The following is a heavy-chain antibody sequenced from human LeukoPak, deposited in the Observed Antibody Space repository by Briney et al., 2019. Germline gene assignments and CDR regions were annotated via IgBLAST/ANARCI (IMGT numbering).Heavy chain of an antibody. CDR1: GITLSNYG. Sequence: GGSLRLSCAVSGITLSNYGMSWVRQAPGKGLEWIAGISDSGGRTNYADSVKGRFTISRDNSKNTLYLQMNSLRAEDTAVYYCAKFRGYCSGGSCSFDYWGQGTLVTVSS. CDR2: ISDSGGRT. J-gene: IGHJ4*02. CDR3: AKFRGYCSGGSCSFDY. D-gene: IGHD2-15*01. V-gene: IGHV3-23*01.